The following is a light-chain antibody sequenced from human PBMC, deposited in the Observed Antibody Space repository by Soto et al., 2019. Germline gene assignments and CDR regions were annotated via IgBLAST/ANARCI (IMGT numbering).Light chain of an antibody. CDR3: QQYNNWPWT. Sequence: EIVMTQSPATLSVSPGERATLSCRASQSISYTLAWYQQKPCPAPRLLIHGASTRATGFPARFSGSGSGTDFTLTISSLQSEDFAVYYCQQYNNWPWTFGQGTKVDIK. V-gene: IGKV3-15*01. CDR2: GAS. J-gene: IGKJ1*01. CDR1: QSISYT.